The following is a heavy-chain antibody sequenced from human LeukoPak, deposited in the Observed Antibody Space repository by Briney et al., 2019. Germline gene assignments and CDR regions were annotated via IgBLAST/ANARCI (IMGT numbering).Heavy chain of an antibody. V-gene: IGHV3-48*04. CDR3: AREAPVAEDY. Sequence: GGSLRLSCAASGFTFSSYSMNWVRQAPGKGLEWVSYISSSSSTIYYADSVKGRFTISRDDAKNSLYLQMNSLRAGDTAVYYCAREAPVAEDYWGQGTLVTVSS. CDR2: ISSSSSTI. CDR1: GFTFSSYS. J-gene: IGHJ4*02. D-gene: IGHD6-19*01.